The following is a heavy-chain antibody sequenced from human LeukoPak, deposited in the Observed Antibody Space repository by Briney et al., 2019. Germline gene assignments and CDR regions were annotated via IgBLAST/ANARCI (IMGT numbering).Heavy chain of an antibody. Sequence: SETLSLTCAVYGVSFSGYYWSWLRQPPGKGLEWIGEINHSGSTNYNPSLKSRVTISVDTSKNQFSLKLSSVTAADTAVYYCARERSPYYYDSSGYYPLYYFDYWGQGTLVTVSS. D-gene: IGHD3-22*01. CDR2: INHSGST. V-gene: IGHV4-34*01. CDR3: ARERSPYYYDSSGYYPLYYFDY. CDR1: GVSFSGYY. J-gene: IGHJ4*02.